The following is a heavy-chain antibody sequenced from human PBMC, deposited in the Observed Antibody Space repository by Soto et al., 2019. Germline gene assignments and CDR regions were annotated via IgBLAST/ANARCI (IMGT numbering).Heavy chain of an antibody. D-gene: IGHD4-17*01. Sequence: PGGSLRLSCAASGFTFTTYSMNWVRQAPGKGLEWVSSISSSSSYIYYADSVKGRFTISRDNAKNSLYLQMNSLRAEDTAVYYCARDLYGDYVFDYWGQGTQVTVSS. CDR3: ARDLYGDYVFDY. CDR2: ISSSSSYI. V-gene: IGHV3-21*01. CDR1: GFTFTTYS. J-gene: IGHJ4*02.